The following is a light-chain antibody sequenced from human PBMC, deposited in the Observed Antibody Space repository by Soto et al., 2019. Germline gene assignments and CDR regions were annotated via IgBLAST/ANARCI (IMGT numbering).Light chain of an antibody. V-gene: IGKV3-11*01. J-gene: IGKJ4*01. Sequence: EIVLTQSPATLSLSPGERATLSCRAGQSVYNYLAWYQQKPGQAPRLLIFDASNRATGIPARFSGSGSETDFTLTISSLEPEDFAVYYCQQRSNWPPLTFGGGTKVDIK. CDR3: QQRSNWPPLT. CDR1: QSVYNY. CDR2: DAS.